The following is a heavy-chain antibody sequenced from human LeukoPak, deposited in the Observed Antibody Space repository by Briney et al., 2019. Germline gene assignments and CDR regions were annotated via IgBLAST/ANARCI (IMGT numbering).Heavy chain of an antibody. Sequence: ASVKVSCKASGYTFTSYHFSWVRQAPGQGLEWMGWISTDRGSTNYAQKLQGRVTMTTDISTSTAYMELRSLRSDDTAVYYCARDRSCSSTSCYHDYWGQGTLVTVSS. D-gene: IGHD2-2*01. CDR2: ISTDRGST. J-gene: IGHJ4*02. CDR1: GYTFTSYH. CDR3: ARDRSCSSTSCYHDY. V-gene: IGHV1-18*01.